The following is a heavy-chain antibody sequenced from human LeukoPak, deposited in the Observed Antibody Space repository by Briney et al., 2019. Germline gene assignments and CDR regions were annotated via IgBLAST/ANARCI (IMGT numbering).Heavy chain of an antibody. J-gene: IGHJ4*02. V-gene: IGHV3-53*01. CDR2: IYSGGNT. Sequence: GGSLRLSCAASGLTVSSNCMSWVRQAPGKGLEWVSFIYSGGNTYYADSVKGRFTISRDNSKNTVHLQMNSLRAEDTAMYYCARRPGDSSHPHDSWGQGTLVTASS. CDR3: ARRPGDSSHPHDS. CDR1: GLTVSSNC. D-gene: IGHD2-21*01.